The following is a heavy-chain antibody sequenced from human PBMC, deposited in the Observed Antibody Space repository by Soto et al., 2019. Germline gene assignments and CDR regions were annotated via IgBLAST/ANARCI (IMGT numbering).Heavy chain of an antibody. CDR1: GGSISSSSYF. CDR3: ARGTSPGRGYRYGMDV. D-gene: IGHD3-3*01. CDR2: IYYSGST. J-gene: IGHJ6*02. V-gene: IGHV4-39*01. Sequence: QLQLQESGPGLVKPSETLSLTCTVSGGSISSSSYFWGWIRQPPGKGLEWIGSIYYSGSTYYNPSLKSRVTISVDTSENQFSLKLSSVTAADAGVYYCARGTSPGRGYRYGMDVWGQGTTVTVSS.